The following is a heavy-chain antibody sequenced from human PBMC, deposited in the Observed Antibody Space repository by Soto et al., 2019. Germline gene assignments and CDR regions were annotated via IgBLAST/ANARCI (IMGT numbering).Heavy chain of an antibody. CDR1: GGSISSGNYY. Sequence: HVQLQESGPGLVKPSQTLSLTCTVSGGSISSGNYYWSWIRQPPGKGLEWIGFISYSGSTYYNASLKSRVTISVDTSKNQFSLNLSFVTAADTAVYYCATMGTPATGLYYFDYWGQGTLVTVSS. V-gene: IGHV4-30-4*01. D-gene: IGHD1-7*01. CDR3: ATMGTPATGLYYFDY. CDR2: ISYSGST. J-gene: IGHJ4*02.